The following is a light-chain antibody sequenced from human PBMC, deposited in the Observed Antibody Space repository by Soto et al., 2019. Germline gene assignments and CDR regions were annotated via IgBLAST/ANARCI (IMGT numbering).Light chain of an antibody. CDR2: CAS. CDR3: QQYNNWPRGT. CDR1: QSVSST. V-gene: IGKV3-15*01. J-gene: IGKJ1*01. Sequence: EIVISHSPAPLSVSPWGRPTLYSSAIQSVSSTLAWYQQKPGQAPRLLIYCASTRATGIPARFSGSGSGTEFTLTISSLQSEDFAVYYCQQYNNWPRGTFGQGTKVDIK.